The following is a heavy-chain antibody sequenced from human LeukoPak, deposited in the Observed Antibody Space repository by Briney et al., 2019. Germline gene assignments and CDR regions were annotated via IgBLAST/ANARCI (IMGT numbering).Heavy chain of an antibody. Sequence: QPSETLSLTCTVSGGSISSGSYYWSWIRQPAGKGLEWIGRIYTSGSTNYNPSLKSRVTISVDTSKNQFSLKLSSVTAADTAVYYCARDTLSTTGHDAFDIWGQGTLVTVSS. CDR3: ARDTLSTTGHDAFDI. D-gene: IGHD1-1*01. CDR1: GGSISSGSYY. V-gene: IGHV4-61*02. CDR2: IYTSGST. J-gene: IGHJ3*02.